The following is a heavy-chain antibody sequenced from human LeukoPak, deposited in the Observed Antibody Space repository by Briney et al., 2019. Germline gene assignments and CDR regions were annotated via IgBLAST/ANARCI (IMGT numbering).Heavy chain of an antibody. D-gene: IGHD5-24*01. CDR2: INPSGGST. J-gene: IGHJ4*02. CDR3: ARRRDGYRPFDY. Sequence: ASVKVSCKASGYTFTSYYMHWVRQAPGQGLEWMGIINPSGGSTGYAQKFQGRVAMTRDTSTSTVYMELSSLRSEDTAVYYCARRRDGYRPFDYRGQGTLVTVSS. V-gene: IGHV1-46*01. CDR1: GYTFTSYY.